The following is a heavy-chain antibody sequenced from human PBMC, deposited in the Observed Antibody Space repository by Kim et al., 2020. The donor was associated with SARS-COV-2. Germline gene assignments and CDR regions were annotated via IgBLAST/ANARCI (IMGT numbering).Heavy chain of an antibody. V-gene: IGHV1-69*13. J-gene: IGHJ4*02. Sequence: SVKVSCKASGGTFSSYAISWVRQAPGQGLEWMGGIIPIFGTANYAQKFQGRVTITADESTSTAYMELSSLRSEDTAVYYCAREEAAAGTPHAPYFDYWGQGTLVTVSS. CDR3: AREEAAAGTPHAPYFDY. D-gene: IGHD6-13*01. CDR2: IIPIFGTA. CDR1: GGTFSSYA.